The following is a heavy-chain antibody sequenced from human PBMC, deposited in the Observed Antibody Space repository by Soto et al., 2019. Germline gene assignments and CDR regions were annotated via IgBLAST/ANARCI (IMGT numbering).Heavy chain of an antibody. D-gene: IGHD2-2*01. CDR3: ARREGDIVVGPDAYYFDY. V-gene: IGHV4-34*01. CDR2: INHSGST. Sequence: SETLSLTCAVYGGSFSGYYWSWIRQPPGKGLEWIGEINHSGSTNYNPSLKSRITISVDTSKNQFSMKQRNVTAADTAVYYCARREGDIVVGPDAYYFDYWGQGTLVTVSS. J-gene: IGHJ4*02. CDR1: GGSFSGYY.